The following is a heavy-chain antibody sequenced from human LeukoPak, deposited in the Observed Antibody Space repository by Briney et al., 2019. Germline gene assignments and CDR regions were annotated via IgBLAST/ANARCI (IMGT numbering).Heavy chain of an antibody. CDR1: GFTFSSYW. CDR2: INSDGSST. D-gene: IGHD2-15*01. CDR3: ARDSPLGYCSGGSCSDAFDI. J-gene: IGHJ3*02. Sequence: PGGSLRLSCAASGFTFSSYWMHWVRQAPGKGLVWFSRINSDGSSTSYADSVKGRFTISRDNAKNTLYLQMNSLRAEDTAVYYCARDSPLGYCSGGSCSDAFDIWGQGTMVTVSS. V-gene: IGHV3-74*01.